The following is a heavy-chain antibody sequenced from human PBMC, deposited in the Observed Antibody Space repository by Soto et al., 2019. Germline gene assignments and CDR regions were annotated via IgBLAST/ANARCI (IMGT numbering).Heavy chain of an antibody. D-gene: IGHD3-10*01. CDR3: AREVQVHTPAFVY. Sequence: QVQLVQSGAEMKKPGSSVKVSCQSSGGTFNTYAMNWVRQAPGQGPEWMGDISPMFGAANYAPKFQGRVTITADESTGTSYMLLSSLTSEDTALYFCAREVQVHTPAFVYWGQGTRVTVSS. CDR2: ISPMFGAA. V-gene: IGHV1-69*19. J-gene: IGHJ4*02. CDR1: GGTFNTYA.